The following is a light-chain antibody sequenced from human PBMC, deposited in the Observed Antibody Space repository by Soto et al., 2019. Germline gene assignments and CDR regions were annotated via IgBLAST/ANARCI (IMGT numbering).Light chain of an antibody. J-gene: IGLJ1*01. Sequence: SALTHPASVTGYPGQSITISCTGTSRDVGSYNLVSWYQQHPGNAPKLIIYEGTKRPSGVSYRFSGSKSGNTASLTISGLQEEDEGDYHCCSFAGSSTYVFGTGTKVTVL. CDR2: EGT. V-gene: IGLV2-23*01. CDR3: CSFAGSSTYV. CDR1: SRDVGSYNL.